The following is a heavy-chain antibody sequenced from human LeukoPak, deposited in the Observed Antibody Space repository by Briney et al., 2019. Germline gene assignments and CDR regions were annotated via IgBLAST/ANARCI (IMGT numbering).Heavy chain of an antibody. Sequence: GGSLRLSCAASGFTFSSYSMNWVRQAPGKGLEWVSSISSSSSYIYYADSVKGRFTISRDNAKNSLYLQMNSLRAEDTAVYYCAFLKAVAHYGMDVWGQGTTVTVSS. CDR3: AFLKAVAHYGMDV. D-gene: IGHD6-19*01. CDR2: ISSSSSYI. V-gene: IGHV3-21*01. CDR1: GFTFSSYS. J-gene: IGHJ6*02.